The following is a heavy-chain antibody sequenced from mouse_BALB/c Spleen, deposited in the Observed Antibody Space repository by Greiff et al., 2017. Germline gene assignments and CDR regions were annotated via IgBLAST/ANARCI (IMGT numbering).Heavy chain of an antibody. CDR3: ARSSTMSKLAY. J-gene: IGHJ3*01. D-gene: IGHD2-4*01. CDR1: GYTFTSYW. Sequence: QVQLQQSGAELAKPGASVKMSCKASGYTFTSYWMHWVKQRPGQGLEWIGYINPSTGYTEYNQKFKDKATLTADKSSSTAYMQLSSLTSEDSAVYYCARSSTMSKLAYWGQGTLVTVSA. V-gene: IGHV1-7*01. CDR2: INPSTGYT.